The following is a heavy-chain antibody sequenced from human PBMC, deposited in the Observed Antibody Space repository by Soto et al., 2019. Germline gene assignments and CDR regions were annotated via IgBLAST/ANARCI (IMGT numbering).Heavy chain of an antibody. J-gene: IGHJ4*02. CDR1: GFTIITYA. D-gene: IGHD2-2*01. CDR3: VKDRYVDY. Sequence: GGSLRLSCSVSGFTIITYAMHWVRQAPGKGLEYVASSSSNGDSTYYADSVKGRFTISRDNSKNTLYLQMSSLRAEDTALYYCVKDRYVDYWGQGILVTVYS. CDR2: SSSNGDST. V-gene: IGHV3-64D*06.